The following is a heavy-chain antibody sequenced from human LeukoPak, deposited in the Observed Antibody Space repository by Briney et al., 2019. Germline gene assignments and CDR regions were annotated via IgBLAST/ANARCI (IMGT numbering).Heavy chain of an antibody. J-gene: IGHJ5*02. D-gene: IGHD6-19*01. CDR1: GYSITSGYY. Sequence: PSETLSLTCAVSGYSITSGYYWGWIRQPPGQGLAWIGSINHSGSTYYNPPLKSRVTISVDTSKNQFSLKLNSVTAADTAVYYCAREAVTRVWFDPWGQGTLVIVSS. CDR3: AREAVTRVWFDP. V-gene: IGHV4-38-2*02. CDR2: INHSGST.